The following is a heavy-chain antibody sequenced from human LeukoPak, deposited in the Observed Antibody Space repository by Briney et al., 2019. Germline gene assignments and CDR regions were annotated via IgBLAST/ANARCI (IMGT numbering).Heavy chain of an antibody. V-gene: IGHV1-2*06. CDR1: GYTFTGYY. D-gene: IGHD3-22*01. J-gene: IGHJ4*02. Sequence: GASVKVSCKASGYTFTGYYMHWVRQAPGQGLEWMGRINPNSGGTNFAQKFQGRVTMTRDMSTSTVYMELSSLRSEDTAVYYCARGSSKDDTSGYYYVDGSDGPDYWGQGTLVTVSS. CDR2: INPNSGGT. CDR3: ARGSSKDDTSGYYYVDGSDGPDY.